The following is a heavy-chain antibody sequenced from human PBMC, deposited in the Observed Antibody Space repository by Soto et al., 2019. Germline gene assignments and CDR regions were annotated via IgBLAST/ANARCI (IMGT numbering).Heavy chain of an antibody. CDR1: GGSISSSS. Sequence: QVQLQESGPGLVKPSETLSLTCTVSGGSISSSSWNWVRQPAGKGLEWIGHISSSGSTTYNPSLKSRVTMAVDTSKNQFSLKLSSVTAADTAVYFCARGDPPPWLDPWGQGTLVTVSS. CDR3: ARGDPPPWLDP. CDR2: ISSSGST. J-gene: IGHJ5*02. D-gene: IGHD2-21*01. V-gene: IGHV4-4*07.